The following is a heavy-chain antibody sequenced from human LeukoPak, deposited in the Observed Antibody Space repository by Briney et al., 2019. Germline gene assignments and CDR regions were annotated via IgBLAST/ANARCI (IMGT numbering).Heavy chain of an antibody. CDR3: ARSSRGTSDYYGMDV. V-gene: IGHV4-59*01. D-gene: IGHD1-1*01. CDR2: IYHCGST. J-gene: IGHJ6*02. CDR1: GGSINSYY. Sequence: SETLSLTCTVSGGSINSYYWSWIRQPPGKGLEWIGYIYHCGSTDYNPSLKSRVTISVDTSQNHFSLKLSSVTAADTAVYYCARSSRGTSDYYGMDVWGQGTTVTVSS.